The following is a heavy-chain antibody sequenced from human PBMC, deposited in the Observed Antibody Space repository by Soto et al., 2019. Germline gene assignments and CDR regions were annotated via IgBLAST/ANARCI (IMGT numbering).Heavy chain of an antibody. D-gene: IGHD2-15*01. CDR3: ARKSGRDCHSGGGCFSLDV. J-gene: IGHJ4*02. CDR1: GETLNSNP. V-gene: IGHV1-69*01. Sequence: QVQLVQSGAEVKKPGSSLKVSCKVFGETLNSNPIGWVRQAPGQGLEWVGGIVPLSDRTNYAQELQGRVTVTADGSTSTVYMELSNLKSDDTAEYYCARKSGRDCHSGGGCFSLDVWGQGSLITVSS. CDR2: IVPLSDRT.